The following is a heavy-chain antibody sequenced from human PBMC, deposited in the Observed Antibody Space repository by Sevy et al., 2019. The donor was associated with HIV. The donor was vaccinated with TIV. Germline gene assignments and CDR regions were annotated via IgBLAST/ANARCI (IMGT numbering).Heavy chain of an antibody. V-gene: IGHV1-24*01. Sequence: ASVNVSCKVSGYTRTELFIHWVRQAPGKGLEWMGGFDPEDGETVHAQKFQGRVTMTEDASTDTAYMELNSLRLEDTAVYYCAHSSSLPLDDWGQGTLVTVSS. CDR3: AHSSSLPLDD. D-gene: IGHD6-13*01. CDR1: GYTRTELF. CDR2: FDPEDGET. J-gene: IGHJ4*02.